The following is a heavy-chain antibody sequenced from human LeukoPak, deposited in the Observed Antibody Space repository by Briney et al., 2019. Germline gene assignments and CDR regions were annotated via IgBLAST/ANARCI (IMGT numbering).Heavy chain of an antibody. CDR2: INPNSGGT. CDR3: ARDYNVLRFLEWLPTFDY. Sequence: ASVKVSCKASGYTLTGYYMHWVRQAPGQGLEWMGWINPNSGGTNYAQKFQGRVTMTRDTSISTAYVELSRLRSDDTAVYYCARDYNVLRFLEWLPTFDYWGQGTLVTVSS. V-gene: IGHV1-2*02. J-gene: IGHJ4*02. CDR1: GYTLTGYY. D-gene: IGHD3-3*01.